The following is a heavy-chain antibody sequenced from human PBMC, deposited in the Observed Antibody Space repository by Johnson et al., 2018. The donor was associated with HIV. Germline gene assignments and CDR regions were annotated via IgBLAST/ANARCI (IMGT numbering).Heavy chain of an antibody. CDR3: ARDPSGSYAEVTPDARFDI. D-gene: IGHD1-26*01. Sequence: VQLVESGGGLVQPGGSPRLSCAASGFTVSSNYMSWVRQAPGKGLEWVSVIYSGGSTYYADSVKGRFTISRDNSKNTLYLQMNSLRAEDTAVYYCARDPSGSYAEVTPDARFDIWGQGTMVTVSS. J-gene: IGHJ3*02. CDR1: GFTVSSNY. V-gene: IGHV3-66*01. CDR2: IYSGGST.